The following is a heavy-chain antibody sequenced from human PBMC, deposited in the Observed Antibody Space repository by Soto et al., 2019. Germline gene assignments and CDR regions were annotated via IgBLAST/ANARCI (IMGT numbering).Heavy chain of an antibody. J-gene: IGHJ4*02. CDR2: ISSTTNYI. Sequence: GGSLRLSCAASGFTFTRYSMNWVRQTPGKGLEWVSSISSTTNYIYYGDSMKGRFTISRDNAKNSLYLEMNSLRAEDTAVYYCARESEDLTSNFDYWGQGTLVTVSS. CDR3: ARESEDLTSNFDY. V-gene: IGHV3-21*06. CDR1: GFTFTRYS.